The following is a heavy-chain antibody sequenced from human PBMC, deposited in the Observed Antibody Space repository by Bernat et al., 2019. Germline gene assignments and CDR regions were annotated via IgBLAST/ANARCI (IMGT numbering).Heavy chain of an antibody. D-gene: IGHD6-13*01. V-gene: IGHV4-39*01. CDR1: GGSISSSSYY. CDR3: ARQRSSSWYSPFEY. J-gene: IGHJ4*02. Sequence: QLQLQESGPGLVKPSETLSLTCTFSGGSISSSSYYWGWIRQPPGKGLEWIGSIYYSGSTYYNASLKSRVTISVDTSKNQFSLKLSSVTAADTAVYYCARQRSSSWYSPFEYWGQGTLVTVSS. CDR2: IYYSGST.